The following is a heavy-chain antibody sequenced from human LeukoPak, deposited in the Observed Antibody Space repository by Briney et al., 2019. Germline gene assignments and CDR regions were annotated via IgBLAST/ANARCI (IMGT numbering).Heavy chain of an antibody. Sequence: QSGGSLRLSCAASGFTVSSNYMSWVRQAPGKGLEWVSVIYSGGSTYYADSVKGRFTISRDNSKNTLYLQMNSLRAEDTAVYYCAKSIRGSYYVWGQGTLVTVSS. CDR1: GFTVSSNY. V-gene: IGHV3-66*01. CDR3: AKSIRGSYYV. D-gene: IGHD1-26*01. CDR2: IYSGGST. J-gene: IGHJ4*02.